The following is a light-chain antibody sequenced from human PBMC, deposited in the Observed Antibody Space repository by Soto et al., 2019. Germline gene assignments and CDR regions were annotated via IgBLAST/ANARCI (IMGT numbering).Light chain of an antibody. CDR1: QSIHTS. V-gene: IGKV3-11*01. Sequence: VLTHSPATVSLSPGERATLSCRASQSIHTSLAWYQQKSGKPPRLVIYDSTLRANGVPDRFGGSRSGTEFTLTINNLEPEEFAVYYCQQRNVWPPITFGQGTRLEIK. J-gene: IGKJ5*01. CDR2: DST. CDR3: QQRNVWPPIT.